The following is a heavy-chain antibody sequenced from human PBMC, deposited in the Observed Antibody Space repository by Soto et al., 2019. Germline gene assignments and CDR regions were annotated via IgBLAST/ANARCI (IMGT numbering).Heavy chain of an antibody. CDR1: GYTFTSYA. V-gene: IGHV1-18*01. CDR3: ARGYSGRDAFDI. D-gene: IGHD1-26*01. J-gene: IGHJ3*02. CDR2: ISVYNGNT. Sequence: QVQLVQSGAEVKKPGASVKVSCKASGYTFTSYAISWVRQAPGQGLERMGWISVYNGNTNYAEKLQGRVTMTTETSTSTAYMELRSLRSDDTAVYYCARGYSGRDAFDIWGQGTMVTVSS.